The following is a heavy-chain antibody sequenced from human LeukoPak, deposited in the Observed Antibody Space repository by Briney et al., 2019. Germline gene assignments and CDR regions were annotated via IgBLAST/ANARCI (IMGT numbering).Heavy chain of an antibody. Sequence: TGGSLRLSCAASGFTFSSYTMNWARQAPGKGLQWVSSISSSSSLIYYADSVKGRFTISRDNAKNSLYLQMNSLRVEDTAVYHCASGFGGYDSGHAFDVWGQGTMVTVSS. CDR1: GFTFSSYT. CDR3: ASGFGGYDSGHAFDV. D-gene: IGHD5-12*01. V-gene: IGHV3-21*04. J-gene: IGHJ3*01. CDR2: ISSSSSLI.